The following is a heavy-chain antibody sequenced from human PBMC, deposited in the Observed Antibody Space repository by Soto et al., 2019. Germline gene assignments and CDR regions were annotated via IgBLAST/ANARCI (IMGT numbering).Heavy chain of an antibody. CDR3: ARGGYWSSYYYYYGMDV. J-gene: IGHJ6*02. V-gene: IGHV1-2*04. D-gene: IGHD2-8*02. CDR2: INPNSGGT. Sequence: VKVSCKASGYTFTGYYRHWVRQAPGQGLEWMGWINPNSGGTNYAQKFQGWVTMTRDTSISTAYMELSRLRSDDTAVYYCARGGYWSSYYYYYGMDVWGQGTTVTVSS. CDR1: GYTFTGYY.